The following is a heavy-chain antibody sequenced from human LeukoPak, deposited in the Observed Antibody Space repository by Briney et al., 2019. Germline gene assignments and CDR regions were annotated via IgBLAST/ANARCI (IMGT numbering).Heavy chain of an antibody. Sequence: ASVKVSCKTSGYAFTTYGITWVRQAPGQGLEWMGWISSYNGNTNYAQRLQGRVTMTTDTSTSTAYMELRSLRSDDTAVYYCARDGFETGTTYYYYYMDVWGKGTTVTVSS. D-gene: IGHD1-7*01. CDR2: ISSYNGNT. J-gene: IGHJ6*03. CDR3: ARDGFETGTTYYYYYMDV. CDR1: GYAFTTYG. V-gene: IGHV1-18*01.